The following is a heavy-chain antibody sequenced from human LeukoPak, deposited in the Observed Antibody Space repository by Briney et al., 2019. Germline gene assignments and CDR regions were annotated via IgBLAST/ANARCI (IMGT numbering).Heavy chain of an antibody. J-gene: IGHJ6*03. Sequence: ASVKVSCKASGYSFTGYYIHWVRQAPGQGLEWMGWINPDGGVTKSAQNFQGRVTMTRDKSINTVYMELSGLTSDDTALYYCARGPNHYYYXXFWGXXXTXSVSS. CDR3: ARGPNHYYYXXF. V-gene: IGHV1-2*02. D-gene: IGHD2-8*01. CDR1: GYSFTGYY. CDR2: INPDGGVT.